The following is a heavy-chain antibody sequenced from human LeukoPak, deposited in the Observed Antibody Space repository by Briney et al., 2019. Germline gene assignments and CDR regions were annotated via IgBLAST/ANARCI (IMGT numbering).Heavy chain of an antibody. Sequence: ASVKVSCKASGYTFTSYDISWVRQAPGQGLEWMGWISAYNGSTNYAQKLQGRVTMTTDTSTSTAYMELRSLRSDDTAVYYCSREDGSGWYEYFDYLSQGTLGTVSS. D-gene: IGHD6-19*01. CDR1: GYTFTSYD. CDR3: SREDGSGWYEYFDY. V-gene: IGHV1-18*01. CDR2: ISAYNGST. J-gene: IGHJ4*02.